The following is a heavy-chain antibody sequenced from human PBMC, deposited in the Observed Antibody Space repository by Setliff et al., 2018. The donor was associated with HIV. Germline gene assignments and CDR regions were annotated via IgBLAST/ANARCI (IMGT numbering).Heavy chain of an antibody. CDR1: GFTFSSHA. D-gene: IGHD3-9*01. J-gene: IGHJ6*02. Sequence: GGSLRLSCAASGFTFSSHAMTWVRQAPGQGLEWVSIISGSGISTYYADSVKGRFTISRDNAKNSLYLQMNSLRAEDTAVYYCARDFRRYFDYYYYGMDVWGQGTTVTVSS. CDR2: ISGSGIST. V-gene: IGHV3-21*01. CDR3: ARDFRRYFDYYYYGMDV.